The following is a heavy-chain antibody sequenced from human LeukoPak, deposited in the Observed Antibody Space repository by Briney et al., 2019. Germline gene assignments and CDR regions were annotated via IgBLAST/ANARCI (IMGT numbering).Heavy chain of an antibody. D-gene: IGHD5-24*01. CDR1: GFTFSSYE. CDR3: AKGYRKGRWLPLDY. Sequence: GGSLRLSCAASGFTFSSYEMNWVRQAPGKGLEGVSYISSSGSTIYYADSVKGRFTISRDNAKNSLYLKMNSLRAEDTALYYCAKGYRKGRWLPLDYWGQGTLVTVSS. V-gene: IGHV3-48*03. J-gene: IGHJ4*02. CDR2: ISSSGSTI.